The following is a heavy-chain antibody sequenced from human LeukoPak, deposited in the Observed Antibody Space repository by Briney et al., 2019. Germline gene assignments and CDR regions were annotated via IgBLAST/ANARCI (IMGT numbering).Heavy chain of an antibody. CDR3: ARGRGVTIFGVVITNPDWFDP. D-gene: IGHD3-3*01. Sequence: KPSETLSLTCTVSGGSISSSSYYWSWIRQPPGKGLEWIGEIHHSGSTNYNPSLKSRVTISTDTSKKQFSLNLSSVTAADTAVYYCARGRGVTIFGVVITNPDWFDPWGQGTLVTVSS. CDR2: IHHSGST. CDR1: GGSISSSSYY. J-gene: IGHJ5*02. V-gene: IGHV4-39*07.